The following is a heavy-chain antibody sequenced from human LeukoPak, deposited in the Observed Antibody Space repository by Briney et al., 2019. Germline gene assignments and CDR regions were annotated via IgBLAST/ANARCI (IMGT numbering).Heavy chain of an antibody. CDR1: GGSISSYY. J-gene: IGHJ3*02. Sequence: PSETLSLTCTVSGGSISSYYWSWIRQPAGKGLEWIGRIYTSGSTNYNPSLKSRVTMSVDTSKNQFSLKLSSVTAADTAVYYCARETPPMIAATFDIWGQGTMVTVSS. CDR3: ARETPPMIAATFDI. CDR2: IYTSGST. D-gene: IGHD3-22*01. V-gene: IGHV4-4*07.